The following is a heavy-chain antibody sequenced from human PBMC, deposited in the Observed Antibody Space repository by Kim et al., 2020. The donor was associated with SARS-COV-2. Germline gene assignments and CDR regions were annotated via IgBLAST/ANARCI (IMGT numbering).Heavy chain of an antibody. CDR3: ATRALQTAAGIIDY. CDR1: GITFSSHA. D-gene: IGHD6-13*01. V-gene: IGHV3-23*01. CDR2: ISGSGGST. J-gene: IGHJ4*02. Sequence: GGSLRLSCASSGITFSSHAMSWVRQAPGKGLEWVSAISGSGGSTYYVDSVKGRFTVSRDNSKNRLYLQMNSLRAEDTAVYYCATRALQTAAGIIDYWGQGTLVTVSS.